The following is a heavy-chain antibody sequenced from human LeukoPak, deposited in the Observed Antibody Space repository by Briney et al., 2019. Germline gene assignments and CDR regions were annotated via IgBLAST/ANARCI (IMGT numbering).Heavy chain of an antibody. CDR2: INHSGIT. CDR1: GGSFSDYY. J-gene: IGHJ4*02. V-gene: IGHV4-34*01. D-gene: IGHD3-22*01. CDR3: ARATKYYDSSGYHRGY. Sequence: SETLSLTCAVYGGSFSDYYWSWIRQPPGKGLEWIGEINHSGITNYNPSLKSRVTISVDTSKNQFSLKLSSVTAADTAVYYCARATKYYDSSGYHRGYWGQGTLVTVSS.